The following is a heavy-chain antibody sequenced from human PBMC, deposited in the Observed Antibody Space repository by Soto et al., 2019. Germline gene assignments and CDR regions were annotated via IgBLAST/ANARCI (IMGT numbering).Heavy chain of an antibody. CDR3: TTWRRTFNFAY. D-gene: IGHD2-2*01. Sequence: PVGSLRLSCASSGFTFSDYGMHCVRHPPGKWLEWVASIWDDGNKKIYGDSVKGRFTASRGNSKGTLYLQMDSLRADDTAVYYCTTWRRTFNFAYGAQVAWVPVSS. CDR1: GFTFSDYG. J-gene: IGHJ4*02. V-gene: IGHV3-30*02. CDR2: IWDDGNKK.